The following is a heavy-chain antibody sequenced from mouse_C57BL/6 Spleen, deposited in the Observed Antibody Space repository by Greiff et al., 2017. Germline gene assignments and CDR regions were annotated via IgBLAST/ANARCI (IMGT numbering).Heavy chain of an antibody. CDR1: GYAFTNYL. Sequence: VQRVESGAELVRPGTSVKVSCKASGYAFTNYLIEWVKQRPGQGLEWIGVINPGSGGTNYNEKFKGKATLTADKSSSTAYMQLSSLTSEDSAVYFCARWGTGQARFAYWGQGTLVTVSA. CDR2: INPGSGGT. D-gene: IGHD4-1*01. CDR3: ARWGTGQARFAY. J-gene: IGHJ3*01. V-gene: IGHV1-54*01.